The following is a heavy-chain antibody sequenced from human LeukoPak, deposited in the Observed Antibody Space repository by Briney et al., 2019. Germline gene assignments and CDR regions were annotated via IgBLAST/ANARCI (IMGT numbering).Heavy chain of an antibody. CDR1: GASVSSGSNS. D-gene: IGHD3-3*01. CDR3: ARGESEYDFWSGFSYYFDY. J-gene: IGHJ4*02. CDR2: IYQSEST. Sequence: TLSLTCAVSGASVSSGSNSWSWIRQSPGRGLEWIGYIYQSESTYYNPSLKSRVTISVDKSKNQFSLRLSSVTAADTAVYYCARGESEYDFWSGFSYYFDYWGQGALVTVSS. V-gene: IGHV4-30-2*06.